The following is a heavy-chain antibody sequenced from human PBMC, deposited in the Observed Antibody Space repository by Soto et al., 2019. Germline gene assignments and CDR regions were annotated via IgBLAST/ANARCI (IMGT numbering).Heavy chain of an antibody. CDR1: GFTFSSYG. V-gene: IGHV3-30*18. Sequence: GGSLRLSCAASGFTFSSYGMHWVRQAPGKGLEWVAVISYDGSNKYYADTVKGRFTISRDNSKNTLYLKMNSLRAEDTAVYYCAKDPGGYYDSSGDFWFDYWGQGTLVTVSS. CDR3: AKDPGGYYDSSGDFWFDY. D-gene: IGHD3-22*01. J-gene: IGHJ4*02. CDR2: ISYDGSNK.